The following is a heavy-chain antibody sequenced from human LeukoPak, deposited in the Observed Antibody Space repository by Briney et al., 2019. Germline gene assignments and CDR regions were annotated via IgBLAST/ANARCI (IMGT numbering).Heavy chain of an antibody. Sequence: AGGSLRLSCAASGFTFSSYGMHWVRQAPGKGLEWVAVIWYDGSNKYYADSVKGRFTISRDNSKNTLYLQMNSLRAEDTAVYYCARDKNRLLWFGESFDYWGQGTLVTVSS. CDR1: GFTFSSYG. J-gene: IGHJ4*02. V-gene: IGHV3-33*01. D-gene: IGHD3-10*01. CDR3: ARDKNRLLWFGESFDY. CDR2: IWYDGSNK.